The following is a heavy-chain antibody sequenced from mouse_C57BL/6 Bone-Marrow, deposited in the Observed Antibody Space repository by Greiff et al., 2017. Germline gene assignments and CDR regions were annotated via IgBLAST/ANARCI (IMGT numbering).Heavy chain of an antibody. Sequence: QVQLQQSGAELAKPGASVKLSCKASGYTFTSYWMHWVKQRPGQGLEWIGDINPSSGYTKYNQKFKDKATVTADKSSSTAYMQLSSLTSEDTAVYYCARFPVRWWAMDYWGQGTAVTVSS. D-gene: IGHD1-1*02. J-gene: IGHJ4*01. CDR3: ARFPVRWWAMDY. CDR1: GYTFTSYW. V-gene: IGHV1-7*01. CDR2: INPSSGYT.